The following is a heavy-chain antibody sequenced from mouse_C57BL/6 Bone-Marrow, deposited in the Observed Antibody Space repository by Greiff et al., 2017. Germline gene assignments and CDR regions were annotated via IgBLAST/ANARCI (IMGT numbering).Heavy chain of an antibody. CDR1: GYTITEYT. D-gene: IGHD4-1*01. J-gene: IGHJ2*01. CDR2: FYPGGGSI. Sequence: QVQLQQSGAELVKPGASVKLSCKASGYTITEYTIHWVKQRPGQGLEWIGWFYPGGGSIKYNEKFKDKATLTADKSSSTVYMELSSLTSEDSAVYFCARHEYLAGSVYYFDYWGQGTTLTVSS. CDR3: ARHEYLAGSVYYFDY. V-gene: IGHV1-62-2*01.